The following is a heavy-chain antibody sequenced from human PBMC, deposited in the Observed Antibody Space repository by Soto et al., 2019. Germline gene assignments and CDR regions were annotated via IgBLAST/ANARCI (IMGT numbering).Heavy chain of an antibody. J-gene: IGHJ4*02. CDR2: ISYDGSNI. V-gene: IGHV3-30*18. CDR3: AKDRGYSYRAGFDY. Sequence: PGGSLRLSCAASGFTFSSYGMHWVRQAPGKGLEWVAVISYDGSNIYYADSVKGRFTISRDNSKNTLYLQMNSLRAEDTAVYYCAKDRGYSYRAGFDYWGQGTLVTVSS. D-gene: IGHD5-18*01. CDR1: GFTFSSYG.